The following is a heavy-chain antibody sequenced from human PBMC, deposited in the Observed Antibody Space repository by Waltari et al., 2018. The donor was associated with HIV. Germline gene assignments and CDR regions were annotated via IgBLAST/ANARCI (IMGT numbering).Heavy chain of an antibody. CDR2: ALFTRRPALFSCQF. D-gene: IGHD6-19*01. J-gene: IGHJ1*01. CDR1: GGSIASSDSF. CDR3: VRHAAEFRPDFGWILAGVFEP. Sequence: QVQLQESGPGFVKPSETLSLICNVSGGSIASSDSFWGWIRQSPEMNLEWVGSALFTRRPALFSCQFFAKSSLQSRVALYVDTPKNQVSLRLTSVTAADTGLYYCVRHAAEFRPDFGWILAGVFEPWGLGTQVIVS. V-gene: IGHV4-39*01.